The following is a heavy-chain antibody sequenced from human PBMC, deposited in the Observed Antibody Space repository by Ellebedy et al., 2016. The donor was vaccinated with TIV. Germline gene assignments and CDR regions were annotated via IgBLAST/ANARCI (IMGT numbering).Heavy chain of an antibody. V-gene: IGHV2-26*01. Sequence: SGPTLVXPTETLTLTCTVSGFSLSNARMGVSWIRQPPGKALEWLAHIFSNDEKSYSTSLKSRLTISKDTSKSQVVLTMTNMDPVDTATYYCAAEPAAFSFWFDPWGQGTLVTVSS. CDR1: GFSLSNARMG. J-gene: IGHJ5*02. D-gene: IGHD2-2*01. CDR2: IFSNDEK. CDR3: AAEPAAFSFWFDP.